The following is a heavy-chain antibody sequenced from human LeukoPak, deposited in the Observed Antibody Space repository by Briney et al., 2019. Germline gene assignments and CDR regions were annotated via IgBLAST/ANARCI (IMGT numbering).Heavy chain of an antibody. D-gene: IGHD5-18*01. CDR1: GFTFSSYS. J-gene: IGHJ3*02. V-gene: IGHV3-21*01. Sequence: PGGSLRLSCAASGFTFSSYSMNWVRQAPGKGLEWVSSISSSSSCIYYADSVKGRFTISRDNAKNSLYLQMNSLRAEDTAVYYCARDVVDTAMVPDAFDIWGQGTMVTVSS. CDR2: ISSSSSCI. CDR3: ARDVVDTAMVPDAFDI.